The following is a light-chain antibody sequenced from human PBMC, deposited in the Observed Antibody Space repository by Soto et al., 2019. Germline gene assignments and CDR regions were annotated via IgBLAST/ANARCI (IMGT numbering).Light chain of an antibody. CDR3: QQYGSSPPRLT. CDR2: GAS. V-gene: IGKV3-20*01. J-gene: IGKJ1*01. CDR1: QSVSSSY. Sequence: EIVLTQSPGTLSLSPGERATLSCRASQSVSSSYLAWYQQKTGQAPRLLIYGASSRATGIPDRFSGSGSGTDFTLNISRLEPEDFAVYYCQQYGSSPPRLTFGQGTKVDIK.